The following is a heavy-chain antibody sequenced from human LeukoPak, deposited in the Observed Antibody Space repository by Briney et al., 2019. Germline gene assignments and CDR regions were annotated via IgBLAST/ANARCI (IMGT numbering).Heavy chain of an antibody. CDR3: AKTDRRVGELSAFDI. Sequence: PSETLSLTCTVSGGSISSYYWSWIRQPPGKGLEWIGYIYYSGSTNYNPSLKSRVTISVDTSKNQFSLKLSSVTAADTAVYYCAKTDRRVGELSAFDIWGQGTMVTVSS. CDR2: IYYSGST. CDR1: GGSISSYY. J-gene: IGHJ3*02. D-gene: IGHD3-10*01. V-gene: IGHV4-59*01.